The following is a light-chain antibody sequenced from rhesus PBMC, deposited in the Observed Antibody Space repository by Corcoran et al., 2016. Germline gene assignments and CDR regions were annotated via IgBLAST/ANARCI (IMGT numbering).Light chain of an antibody. J-gene: IGKJ1*01. V-gene: IGKV3S9*01. CDR2: GAS. CDR1: KSVSSY. Sequence: EIVMTQSPATLPLSPAERATPFCRASKSVSSYVSWYRQTPEQAPRPLIYGASSRATGVPARFSGGGSGTSFTCISSSVEAEVVGVYFRQQTSNSTTFGQGTKVEIK. CDR3: QQTSNSTT.